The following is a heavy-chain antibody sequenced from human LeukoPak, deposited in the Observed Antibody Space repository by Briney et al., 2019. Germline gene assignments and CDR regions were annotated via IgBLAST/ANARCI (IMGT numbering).Heavy chain of an antibody. CDR3: TTDFGQFSSVWYSVGFDS. V-gene: IGHV3-30*02. Sequence: GGSLRLSCAASGFTFSGYGMHWVRQAPGKGLEWVAYIWYDGSGKDHIDSVKGRFTISRDNPRNTLYLQMDSLRAEDTAVYYCTTDFGQFSSVWYSVGFDSWRQGTLVTVSS. CDR1: GFTFSGYG. CDR2: IWYDGSGK. D-gene: IGHD6-19*01. J-gene: IGHJ4*02.